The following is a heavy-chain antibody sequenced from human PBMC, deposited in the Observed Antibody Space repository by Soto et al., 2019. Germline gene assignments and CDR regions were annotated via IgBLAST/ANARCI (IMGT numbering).Heavy chain of an antibody. CDR1: GFTFSDYY. CDR3: ARDHYGDYLDY. J-gene: IGHJ4*02. CDR2: ISSSSSYT. V-gene: IGHV3-11*05. D-gene: IGHD4-17*01. Sequence: GGSLRLSCAASGFTFSDYYMSWIRQAPGKGLEWVSYISSSSSYTNYADSVKGRFTISRDNAKNSLYLQMNSLRAEDTAVYYCARDHYGDYLDYWGQGTLVTVSS.